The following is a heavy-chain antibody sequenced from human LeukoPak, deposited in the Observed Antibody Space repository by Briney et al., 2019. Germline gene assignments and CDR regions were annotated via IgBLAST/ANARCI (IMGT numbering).Heavy chain of an antibody. CDR3: AKDRYSGYPLAIGY. V-gene: IGHV3-30*18. D-gene: IGHD5-12*01. Sequence: GGSLRLSCAASGFTFSSYGMHWVRQAPGKGLEWVAVISYDGSNKYYADSVKGRFTISRDNSKNTLYLQMNSLRAEDTAVYYCAKDRYSGYPLAIGYWGQGTLVTVSS. J-gene: IGHJ4*02. CDR1: GFTFSSYG. CDR2: ISYDGSNK.